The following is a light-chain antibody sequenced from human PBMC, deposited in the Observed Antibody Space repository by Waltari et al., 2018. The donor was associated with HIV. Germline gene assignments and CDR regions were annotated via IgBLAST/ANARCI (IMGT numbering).Light chain of an antibody. Sequence: QSALTQPASVSGSPGQSITISCTGSRSDVGYYNYVSWYQQHPGKAPRLIIFDATNRPSGVSDRFAGSKSGNTASLTISGLQPEDEADYYCCSYTTSITFVFGGGTKLTVL. V-gene: IGLV2-14*03. CDR1: RSDVGYYNY. CDR2: DAT. J-gene: IGLJ3*02. CDR3: CSYTTSITFV.